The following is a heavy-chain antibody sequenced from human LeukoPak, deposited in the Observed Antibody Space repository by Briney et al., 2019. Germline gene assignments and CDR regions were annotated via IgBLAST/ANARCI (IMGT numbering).Heavy chain of an antibody. CDR2: IHYSGST. J-gene: IGHJ4*02. Sequence: SETLSLTCTVSGGSISSYYWSWIRQPPGKGLEWIGYIHYSGSTNYNPSLKSRVTISVDTSKNQFSLKLSSVTAADTAVYYCARIRSSSTSSDYWGQGTLVTVSS. CDR1: GGSISSYY. D-gene: IGHD2-2*01. CDR3: ARIRSSSTSSDY. V-gene: IGHV4-59*08.